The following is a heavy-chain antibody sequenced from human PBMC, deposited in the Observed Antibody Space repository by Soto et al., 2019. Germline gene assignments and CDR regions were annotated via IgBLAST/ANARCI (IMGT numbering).Heavy chain of an antibody. CDR3: ARDLGGWTDY. CDR2: INAGNGNR. V-gene: IGHV1-3*01. J-gene: IGHJ4*02. Sequence: QVQLVQSGAEVKKPRASVKVSCKASGYTFTSYGMHWVRQAPGQRLEWMGWINAGNGNRKYSQKFQGRVTITRDTSASTAYMELSSLRSEDTTVYYCARDLGGWTDYWGQGTLVTVSS. CDR1: GYTFTSYG. D-gene: IGHD6-19*01.